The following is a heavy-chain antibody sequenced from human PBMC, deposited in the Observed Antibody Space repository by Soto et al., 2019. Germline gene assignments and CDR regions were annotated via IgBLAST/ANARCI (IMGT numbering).Heavy chain of an antibody. J-gene: IGHJ6*02. V-gene: IGHV3-7*05. D-gene: IGHD3-16*01. CDR1: GFTFSTYW. CDR3: ARDWGAPGRGSALGYYYHFGMDV. CDR2: IKEDGSEE. Sequence: EVQLVESGGGLVQPGGSLRLSCAASGFTFSTYWMNWVGQAPGKGLQWVANIKEDGSEEHYVDSVKGRFTISRDNAKNSLYLDMNSLRGEDTAVYYCARDWGAPGRGSALGYYYHFGMDVWGQGTTVTVPS.